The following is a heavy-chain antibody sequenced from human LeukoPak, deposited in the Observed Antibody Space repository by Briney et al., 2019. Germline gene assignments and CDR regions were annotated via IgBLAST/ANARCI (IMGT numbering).Heavy chain of an antibody. CDR2: IYTSGSA. J-gene: IGHJ4*02. CDR1: SGSISSYY. Sequence: SETLSLTCTVSSGSISSYYWSWIRQPAGKGLEYIGHIYTSGSASYNPSLKSRVTMSVDTSKNQFSLKLTSVTAADTAAYYCARETTEGIDYWGQGTLVTVSS. CDR3: ARETTEGIDY. V-gene: IGHV4-4*07. D-gene: IGHD4-11*01.